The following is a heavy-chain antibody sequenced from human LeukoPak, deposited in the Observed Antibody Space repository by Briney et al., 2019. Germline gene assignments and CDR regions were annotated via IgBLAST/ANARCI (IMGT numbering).Heavy chain of an antibody. CDR3: ARDSAFDWFNYFDY. CDR2: ISAYNGNT. V-gene: IGHV1-18*01. D-gene: IGHD3-9*01. J-gene: IGHJ4*02. Sequence: ASVKVSCKASGYTFTSYGISWVRQAPGQGLEWMGWISAYNGNTSYAQKLQGRVTVTTDTSTSTAYMELRSLRSDDTAVYYCARDSAFDWFNYFDYWGQGTLVTVSS. CDR1: GYTFTSYG.